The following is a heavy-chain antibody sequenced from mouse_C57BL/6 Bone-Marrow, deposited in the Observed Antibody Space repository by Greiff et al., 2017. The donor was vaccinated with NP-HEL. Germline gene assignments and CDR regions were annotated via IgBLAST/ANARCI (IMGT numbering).Heavy chain of an antibody. J-gene: IGHJ3*01. CDR1: GFTFSSYG. Sequence: EVQLVESGGDLVKPGGSLKLSCAASGFTFSSYGMSWVRQTPDKRLEWVATISSGGSYTYYPDSVKGRFTISRDNAKNTLYLQMSSLKSEDTAMYYWASPYDYDVAWFAYGGQGTLVTVSA. CDR3: ASPYDYDVAWFAY. V-gene: IGHV5-6*01. CDR2: ISSGGSYT. D-gene: IGHD2-4*01.